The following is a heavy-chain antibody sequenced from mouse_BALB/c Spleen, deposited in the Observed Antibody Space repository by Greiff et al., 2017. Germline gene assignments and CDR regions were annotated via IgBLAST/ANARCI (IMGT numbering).Heavy chain of an antibody. D-gene: IGHD1-1*01. CDR1: GFTFNTNA. Sequence: DAGGGLVQPKGSLKLSCAASGFTFNTNAMNWVRQAPGKGLEWVARIRSKSNNYATYYADSVKDRFTISRDDSQSMLYLQMNNLKTEDTAMYYCVRDPLYYGSSYAMDYWGQGTSVTVSS. V-gene: IGHV10S3*01. CDR3: VRDPLYYGSSYAMDY. CDR2: IRSKSNNYAT. J-gene: IGHJ4*01.